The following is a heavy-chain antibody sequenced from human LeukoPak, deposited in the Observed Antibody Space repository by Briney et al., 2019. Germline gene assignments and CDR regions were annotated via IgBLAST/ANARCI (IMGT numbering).Heavy chain of an antibody. V-gene: IGHV4-34*01. CDR1: GGSFSGYY. Sequence: SETMSLTCAVYGGSFSGYYWSWIRQPPGKGLEWLGEINHSGSTNYNPSLKSRVTISVDTSKNQFSLKLSSVTAADTAVYYCARRSIAARPRWFDPWGQGTLVTVSS. D-gene: IGHD6-6*01. CDR3: ARRSIAARPRWFDP. CDR2: INHSGST. J-gene: IGHJ5*02.